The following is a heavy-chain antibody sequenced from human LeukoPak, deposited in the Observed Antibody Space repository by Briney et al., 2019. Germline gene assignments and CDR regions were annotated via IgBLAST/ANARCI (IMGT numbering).Heavy chain of an antibody. J-gene: IGHJ4*02. CDR1: GDSVSSNSVT. V-gene: IGHV6-1*01. CDR3: ARGTGDSCKD. CDR2: TYYRSTWYN. Sequence: SQTLSLTCAISGDSVSSNSVTWNWIRQSPSRGLEWLGRTYYRSTWYNDYAVSVRGRITVNPDTSKSQFSLHLNSVTPEDTAVYYCARGTGDSCKDWGLGTLVTVSS. D-gene: IGHD3-22*01.